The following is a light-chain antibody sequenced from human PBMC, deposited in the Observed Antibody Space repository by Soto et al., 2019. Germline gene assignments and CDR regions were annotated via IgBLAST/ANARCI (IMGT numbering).Light chain of an antibody. J-gene: IGKJ1*01. CDR3: QQSYSTPRT. CDR2: TAS. CDR1: QSITGNY. V-gene: IGKV1-39*01. Sequence: IPMTQYTSSLSASVGDRVTITCRASQSITGNYLNWYQQEPGKAPKLLIYTASSLQSGVPSRFSGSGSGTEFTLTISSLQPEDFATYYCQQSYSTPRTFGQGTKVDIK.